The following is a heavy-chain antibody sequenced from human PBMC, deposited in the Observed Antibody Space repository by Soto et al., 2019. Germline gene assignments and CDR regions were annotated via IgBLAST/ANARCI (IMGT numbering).Heavy chain of an antibody. CDR2: VNPSGGST. J-gene: IGHJ4*02. Sequence: QVQLVQSGAEVKKPGASVKVSCKASGYTFTSHYMHWVRQAPGQGLEWMGTVNPSGGSTTYSQKCQGRVTMTRDTSTSTVYMELSSLRSEDTAVYYCARTDDYAFDYWGQGTLVTVSS. CDR1: GYTFTSHY. D-gene: IGHD4-17*01. V-gene: IGHV1-46*01. CDR3: ARTDDYAFDY.